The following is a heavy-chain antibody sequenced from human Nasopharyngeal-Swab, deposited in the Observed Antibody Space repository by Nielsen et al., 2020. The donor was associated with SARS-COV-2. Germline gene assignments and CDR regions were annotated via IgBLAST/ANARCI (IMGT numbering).Heavy chain of an antibody. CDR3: ARGLVPTDPDDY. CDR1: GGTFSSYA. V-gene: IGHV1-69*05. Sequence: SVKVSCKASGGTFSSYAISWVRQAPGQGLEWMGGIIPIFGTANYAQKFQGRVTMTRNTSISTAYMELSSLRSEDTAVYYCARGLVPTDPDDYWGQGTLVTVSS. CDR2: IIPIFGTA. J-gene: IGHJ4*02. D-gene: IGHD1-1*01.